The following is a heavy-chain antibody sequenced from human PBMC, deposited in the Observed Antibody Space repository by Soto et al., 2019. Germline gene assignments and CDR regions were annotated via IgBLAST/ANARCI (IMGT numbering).Heavy chain of an antibody. D-gene: IGHD5-18*01. J-gene: IGHJ4*02. CDR1: GGTFSSYA. CDR3: ASPDSTAMAPFDY. Sequence: VKVSCKASGGTFSSYAISWVRQAPGQGLEWMGGIIPIFGTANYAQKFQGRVTITADESTSTAYMELSSLRSEDTAVYYCASPDSTAMAPFDYWGQGTLVTVSS. CDR2: IIPIFGTA. V-gene: IGHV1-69*13.